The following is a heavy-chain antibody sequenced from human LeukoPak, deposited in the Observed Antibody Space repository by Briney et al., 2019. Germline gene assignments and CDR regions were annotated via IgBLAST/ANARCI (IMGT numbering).Heavy chain of an antibody. V-gene: IGHV3-74*01. Sequence: SSNWXHWVRQAPGKGLVWVSRINEDGSTTNYADSVKGRSTIFRDNAKNTLYLQMNSLRAEDTAVYYCVRDLGGRSGHWGQGTLVTVSS. CDR2: INEDGSTT. CDR3: VRDLGGRSGH. D-gene: IGHD1-26*01. CDR1: SSNW. J-gene: IGHJ4*02.